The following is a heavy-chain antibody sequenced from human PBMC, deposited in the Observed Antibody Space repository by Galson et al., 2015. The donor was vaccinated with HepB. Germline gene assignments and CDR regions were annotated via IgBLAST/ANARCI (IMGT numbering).Heavy chain of an antibody. J-gene: IGHJ5*02. CDR2: IIPIFGTA. CDR3: ARDHSEDIVVVPAAIGTPGWFDP. V-gene: IGHV1-69*13. Sequence: SVKVSCKASGGTFSSYAISWVRQAPGQGLEWMGGIIPIFGTANYAQKFQGRVTITADESTSTAYMELSSLRSEDTAVYYCARDHSEDIVVVPAAIGTPGWFDPWGQGTLVTVSS. D-gene: IGHD2-2*01. CDR1: GGTFSSYA.